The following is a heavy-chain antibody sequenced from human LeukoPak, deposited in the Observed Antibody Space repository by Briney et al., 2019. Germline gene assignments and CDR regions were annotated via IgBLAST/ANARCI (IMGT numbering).Heavy chain of an antibody. CDR1: GGSFSGYY. V-gene: IGHV4-34*01. D-gene: IGHD4-23*01. J-gene: IGHJ4*02. Sequence: SETLSLTCAVYGGSFSGYYWTWISQPPGKGLEWIGEINHSGSTNYNPSLKSRVTISVDTSKNQFSLKLSSVTAADTAVYYCARGDSTVGLAYWGQGTLVTVSS. CDR3: ARGDSTVGLAY. CDR2: INHSGST.